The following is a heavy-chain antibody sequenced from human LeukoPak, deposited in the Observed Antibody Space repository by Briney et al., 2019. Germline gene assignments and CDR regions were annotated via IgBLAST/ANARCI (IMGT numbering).Heavy chain of an antibody. CDR3: ARHLYTYYDILTGYPRGYFQH. J-gene: IGHJ1*01. V-gene: IGHV4-39*01. CDR1: GGSISSSSYY. Sequence: SETLSLTCTVSGGSISSSSYYWGWIRQPPGKGLEWIGSIYYSGSTYYNPSLKSRVTISVDTSKNQFSLKLSSVTAADTAVYYCARHLYTYYDILTGYPRGYFQHWGQGTLVTVSS. D-gene: IGHD3-9*01. CDR2: IYYSGST.